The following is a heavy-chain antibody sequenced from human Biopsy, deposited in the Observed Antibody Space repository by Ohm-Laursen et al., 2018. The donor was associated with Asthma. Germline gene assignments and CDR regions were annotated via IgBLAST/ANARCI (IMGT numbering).Heavy chain of an antibody. D-gene: IGHD3-3*02. CDR1: GFTFSNYV. V-gene: IGHV3-23*01. Sequence: SLRLSCTASGFTFSNYVMSWVRQAPGKGLEWVSSITGSGGFTYHADSVKGRFTISRDKSDNTLYLQMNSLTAEDTAVYYCARTFHFWSPYHAEHYQLWGQGTLVTVPS. CDR3: ARTFHFWSPYHAEHYQL. J-gene: IGHJ1*01. CDR2: ITGSGGFT.